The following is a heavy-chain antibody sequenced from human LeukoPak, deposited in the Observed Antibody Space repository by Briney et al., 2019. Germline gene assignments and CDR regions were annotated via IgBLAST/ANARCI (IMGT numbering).Heavy chain of an antibody. Sequence: GASVKVSFKASGGTFSGYAFSWVRQAPGQGLEWMGGIIPIFGTANYAQKFQGRVTITADESTSTAYMELSSLRSEDTAVYYCARDHGEGPPGAFSSSWYSFSSYFDYWGQGTLVTVSS. CDR1: GGTFSGYA. CDR2: IIPIFGTA. V-gene: IGHV1-69*13. D-gene: IGHD6-13*01. CDR3: ARDHGEGPPGAFSSSWYSFSSYFDY. J-gene: IGHJ4*02.